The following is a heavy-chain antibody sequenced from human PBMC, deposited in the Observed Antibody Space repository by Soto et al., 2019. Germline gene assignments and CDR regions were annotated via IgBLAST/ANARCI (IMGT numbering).Heavy chain of an antibody. Sequence: GGSLRLSCAASGFTVSSNYMSWVRQAPGKGLEWVSVIYGGGSTYYADSVKGRFTISRHNSKNTVYLQMNILRAEDTAVYYCARDRGYSGSYYYYDGMDVWGQGTTVTVSS. CDR3: ARDRGYSGSYYYYDGMDV. D-gene: IGHD1-26*01. V-gene: IGHV3-53*04. CDR1: GFTVSSNY. J-gene: IGHJ6*02. CDR2: IYGGGST.